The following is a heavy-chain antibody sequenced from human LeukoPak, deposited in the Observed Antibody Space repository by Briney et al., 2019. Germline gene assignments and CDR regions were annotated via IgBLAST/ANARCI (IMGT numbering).Heavy chain of an antibody. J-gene: IGHJ4*02. CDR2: INPNSGGT. CDR3: AREDYYDSGSSDY. Sequence: GASVKVSCKASGYTFTGYYMHWVRQAPGQGLEWMGWINPNSGGTNYAQKFQGRVTITRNTSISTAYMELSSLRSEDTAVYYCAREDYYDSGSSDYWGQGTLVTVSS. D-gene: IGHD3-22*01. CDR1: GYTFTGYY. V-gene: IGHV1-2*02.